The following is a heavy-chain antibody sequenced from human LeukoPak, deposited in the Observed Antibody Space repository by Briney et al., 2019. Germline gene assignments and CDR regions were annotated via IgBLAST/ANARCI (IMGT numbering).Heavy chain of an antibody. V-gene: IGHV4-61*02. J-gene: IGHJ6*03. D-gene: IGHD3-22*01. CDR1: GGSISSGSYH. CDR3: ARAGWRYDSSGYYYDYYYYMDV. Sequence: SETLSLTCTVSGGSISSGSYHWSWIRQPAGKGLEWIGRIYTSGSTNYNPSLKSRVTISVDTSKNQFSLKLSSVTAADTAVYYCARAGWRYDSSGYYYDYYYYMDVWGKGTTVTISS. CDR2: IYTSGST.